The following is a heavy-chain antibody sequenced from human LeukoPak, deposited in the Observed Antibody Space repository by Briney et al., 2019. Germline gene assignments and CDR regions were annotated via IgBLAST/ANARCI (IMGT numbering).Heavy chain of an antibody. CDR1: GLSISSADY. D-gene: IGHD2-15*01. V-gene: IGHV4-31*03. J-gene: IGHJ3*02. Sequence: SETLSLTCTVSGLSISSADYWSWIRQPPGKGLEWVGYIHHSGRTHYNPSLKSRATLSLDTSKNQFSLKLTSVTAADTAVYYCAREVDVPSTSDGFDIWGQGTVVTVSS. CDR3: AREVDVPSTSDGFDI. CDR2: IHHSGRT.